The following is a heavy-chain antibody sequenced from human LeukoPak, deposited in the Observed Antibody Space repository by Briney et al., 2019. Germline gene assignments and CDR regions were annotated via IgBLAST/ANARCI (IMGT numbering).Heavy chain of an antibody. CDR1: GFTFSSYW. CDR2: INSDGSST. CDR3: ARGSDYDILTGYSPSDAFDI. V-gene: IGHV3-74*01. Sequence: PGGSLRLSCAASGFTFSSYWMHWVRQALGKGLVWVSRINSDGSSTSYADSVKGRFTISRDNAKNTLYLQMNSLRAEDTAVYYCARGSDYDILTGYSPSDAFDIWGQGTMVTVSS. D-gene: IGHD3-9*01. J-gene: IGHJ3*02.